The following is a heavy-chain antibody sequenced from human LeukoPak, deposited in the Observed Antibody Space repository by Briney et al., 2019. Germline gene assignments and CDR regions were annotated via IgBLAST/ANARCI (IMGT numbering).Heavy chain of an antibody. V-gene: IGHV3-23*01. CDR2: ISGSGGST. J-gene: IGHJ4*02. CDR1: GFTFSSYA. D-gene: IGHD6-13*01. Sequence: GGSLRLSCAASGFTFSSYAMSWVRQAPGKGLEWVSAISGSGGSTYYADPVKGRFTISRDNSKNTLYLQMNSLRAEDTAVYYCAKKVGKDIKAAAGTIDYWGQGTLVTVSS. CDR3: AKKVGKDIKAAAGTIDY.